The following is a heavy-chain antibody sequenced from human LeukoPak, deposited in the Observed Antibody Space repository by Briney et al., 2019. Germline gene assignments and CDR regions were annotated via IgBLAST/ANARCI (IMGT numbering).Heavy chain of an antibody. CDR1: GGSISSGSYY. J-gene: IGHJ3*02. V-gene: IGHV4-61*02. CDR3: ARDGEVANDAFDI. Sequence: SQTLSLTCTVSGGSISSGSYYWSWIRQPAGKGLEWIGRIYTSGSTNYNPSLKSRVTISVDTSKNQFSLKLSSVTAADTAVYYCARDGEVANDAFDIWGQGTMVTVSS. D-gene: IGHD3-3*01. CDR2: IYTSGST.